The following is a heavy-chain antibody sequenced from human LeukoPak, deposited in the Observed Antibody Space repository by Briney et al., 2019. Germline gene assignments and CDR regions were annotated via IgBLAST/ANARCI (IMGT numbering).Heavy chain of an antibody. D-gene: IGHD6-6*01. CDR2: IYYSGST. CDR1: GGPISSYY. V-gene: IGHV4-59*01. CDR3: ARDRAARTVYAFDI. Sequence: PSETLSLTCTVSGGPISSYYWSWIRQPPGKGLEWIGYIYYSGSTNYNPSLKSRVTISVDTSKNQFSLKLSSVTAADTAVYYCARDRAARTVYAFDIWGQGTMVTVSS. J-gene: IGHJ3*02.